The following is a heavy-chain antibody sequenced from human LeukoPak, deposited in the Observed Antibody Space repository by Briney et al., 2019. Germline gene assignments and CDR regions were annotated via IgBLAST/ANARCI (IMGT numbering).Heavy chain of an antibody. D-gene: IGHD6-19*01. J-gene: IGHJ3*02. V-gene: IGHV3-30*04. CDR3: ARAQYSSGWYGAFDI. Sequence: GGSLRLSCAASGFTFSSYAMHWVRQAPGKGLEWVAVISYDGSNKYYADSVKGRFTISRDNSKNTLYLQMNSLRAEDTAVYHCARAQYSSGWYGAFDIWGQGTMVTVSS. CDR2: ISYDGSNK. CDR1: GFTFSSYA.